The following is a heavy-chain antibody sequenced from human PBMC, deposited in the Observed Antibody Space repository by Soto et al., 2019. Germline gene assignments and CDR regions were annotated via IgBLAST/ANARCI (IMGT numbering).Heavy chain of an antibody. V-gene: IGHV4-61*08. CDR3: ARLGIGWEFPFDY. D-gene: IGHD1-26*01. CDR2: IYHSGGT. CDR1: GGSVSNDAYY. Sequence: QVQLQESGPGLVKPSDTLSLTCIVSGGSVSNDAYYWSWIRQPPGKGLEWIGYIYHSGGTYYNPSLMCRVTISANTSANQFSLKVSFVTAADTAVYYCARLGIGWEFPFDYWGQRTLVNVSS. J-gene: IGHJ4*02.